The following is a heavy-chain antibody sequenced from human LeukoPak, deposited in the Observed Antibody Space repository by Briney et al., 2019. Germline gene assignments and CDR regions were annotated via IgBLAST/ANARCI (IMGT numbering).Heavy chain of an antibody. CDR3: ASDWAPGQGRMFDH. CDR2: MSHSGTT. D-gene: IGHD3-16*01. V-gene: IGHV4-39*07. Sequence: PSETLSLTCVVSGGSLISTDHHWGWIRQPPGKGLEWIESMSHSGTTYYNPSLMSRVTMSVDTSKNYFSLQLSSVTAADTAVYFCASDWAPGQGRMFDHWGQGTLVTVSS. CDR1: GGSLISTDHH. J-gene: IGHJ4*02.